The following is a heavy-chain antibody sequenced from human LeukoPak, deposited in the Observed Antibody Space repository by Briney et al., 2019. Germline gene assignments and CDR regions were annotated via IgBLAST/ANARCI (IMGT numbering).Heavy chain of an antibody. CDR1: GFIFKDYW. D-gene: IGHD6-19*01. V-gene: IGHV3-7*01. Sequence: GGSLRLSCAASGFIFKDYWMIWVRQAPGKGLEWVANIKQDGSEKYYVDSVRGRFTISRDNAENSLYLQMNSLRAEDTAVYYCARGMTVAANWFDSWGQGTLVTVSS. CDR3: ARGMTVAANWFDS. J-gene: IGHJ5*01. CDR2: IKQDGSEK.